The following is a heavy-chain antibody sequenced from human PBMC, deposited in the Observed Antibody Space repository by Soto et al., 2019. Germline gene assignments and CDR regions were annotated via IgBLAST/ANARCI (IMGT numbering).Heavy chain of an antibody. CDR2: IILPFGTP. V-gene: IGHV1-69*13. D-gene: IGHD4-17*01. CDR3: ARGPAYGGYIDD. Sequence: QVRLVQSGAEVKKPGSSVKVSCKASGGTFSNHAINWVRQAPGQGPEWMGVIILPFGTPNYAQRFQGRVTITADESMTTAYMELNGLRSEDTAVYYCARGPAYGGYIDDWGQGSLVTVSS. J-gene: IGHJ4*02. CDR1: GGTFSNHA.